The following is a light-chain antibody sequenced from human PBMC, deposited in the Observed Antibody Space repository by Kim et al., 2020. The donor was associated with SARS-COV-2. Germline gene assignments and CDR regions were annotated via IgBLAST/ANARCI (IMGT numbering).Light chain of an antibody. CDR1: QTIKNNY. CDR3: HHYDSSPPWT. Sequence: EIVLTQSPGTLSLSPGERATLSCRASQTIKNNYIAWYQHKPGQAPRLLIYGASSRASGIPNRFSGSGSGTDFTLTITRLEPEDFAVFYCHHYDSSPPWTFGQGTKVDIK. J-gene: IGKJ1*01. V-gene: IGKV3-20*01. CDR2: GAS.